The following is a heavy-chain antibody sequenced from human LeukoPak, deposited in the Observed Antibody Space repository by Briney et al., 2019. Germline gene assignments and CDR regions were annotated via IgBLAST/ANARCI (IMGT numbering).Heavy chain of an antibody. J-gene: IGHJ3*02. D-gene: IGHD3-22*01. V-gene: IGHV4-39*01. CDR2: IYYSGST. Sequence: SETLSLTCTVSGGSISSSSYYWGWIRQPPGKGLEWIGSIYYSGSTYYNPSLKSRVTISVDTSKNQFSLKLSSVTAADTAVYYCARHRMYYYDSSGRGVADAFDIWGQGTMVTVSS. CDR3: ARHRMYYYDSSGRGVADAFDI. CDR1: GGSISSSSYY.